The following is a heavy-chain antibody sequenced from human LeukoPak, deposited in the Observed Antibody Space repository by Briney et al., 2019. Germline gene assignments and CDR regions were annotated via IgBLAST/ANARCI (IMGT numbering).Heavy chain of an antibody. Sequence: GASVKASCKVSGYSLTELSIHWVRQAPGKGLEWMGTSDPEDDETISAQKFQGRVTMTEDSSTDTAYMELSSLRSEDTAVYYCTTVSRYNYGSGSYSKWFDPWGQGTLVTVSS. CDR1: GYSLTELS. D-gene: IGHD3-10*01. CDR3: TTVSRYNYGSGSYSKWFDP. V-gene: IGHV1-24*01. CDR2: SDPEDDET. J-gene: IGHJ5*02.